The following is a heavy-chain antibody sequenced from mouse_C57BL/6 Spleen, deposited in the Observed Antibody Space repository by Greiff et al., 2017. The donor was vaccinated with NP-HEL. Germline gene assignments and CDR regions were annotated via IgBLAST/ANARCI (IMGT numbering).Heavy chain of an antibody. Sequence: VQLQQPGAELVKPGASVKMSCKASGYTFTSYWITWVKQRPGQGLEWIGDIYPGSGSTNYNEKFKSKATLTVDTSSSTAYMQLSSLTSEDSAVYYCARDQDDTWYFDVWGTGTTVTVSS. V-gene: IGHV1-55*01. CDR2: IYPGSGST. CDR3: ARDQDDTWYFDV. J-gene: IGHJ1*03. CDR1: GYTFTSYW. D-gene: IGHD2-3*01.